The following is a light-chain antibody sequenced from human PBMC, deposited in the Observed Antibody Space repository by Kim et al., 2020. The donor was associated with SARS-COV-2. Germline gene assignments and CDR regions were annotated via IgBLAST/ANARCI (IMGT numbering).Light chain of an antibody. CDR1: SSDVGGYNY. J-gene: IGLJ1*01. CDR2: DVS. Sequence: QSALTQPASVSGSPGQSITISCTGTSSDVGGYNYVSWYQQHPGKAPKLMIYDVSKRPSGVSNRFSGSKSGNTASLTISGLQAEDEADYYCSSYTSSSTSLYVFGTGTKV. V-gene: IGLV2-14*01. CDR3: SSYTSSSTSLYV.